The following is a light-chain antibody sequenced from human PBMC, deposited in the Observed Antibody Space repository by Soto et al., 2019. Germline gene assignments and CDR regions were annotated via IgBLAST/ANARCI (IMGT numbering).Light chain of an antibody. J-gene: IGKJ1*01. CDR2: GAS. Sequence: EIVMTQSPATLSVSPGETATLSCRASQSVSTSLAWYQQKPGQAPMLLISGASTRATGVPARFSGSGSETEFTLTISSLQSEDFAVYYCQQYNNWWTFGQGTKVEIK. CDR1: QSVSTS. V-gene: IGKV3-15*01. CDR3: QQYNNWWT.